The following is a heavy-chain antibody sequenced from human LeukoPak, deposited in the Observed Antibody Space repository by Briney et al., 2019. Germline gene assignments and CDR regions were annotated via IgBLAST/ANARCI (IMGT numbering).Heavy chain of an antibody. D-gene: IGHD1-26*01. CDR1: GFTFSSYE. V-gene: IGHV3-48*03. CDR3: ARKLVGAAGAAFDI. J-gene: IGHJ3*02. CDR2: ISGGGSTI. Sequence: GGSLRLSCAASGFTFSSYEMNWVRQAPGKGLEWVSFISGGGSTIYYADSVKGRFTISRDNAKNSLYLQMNSLRDDDTAVYYCARKLVGAAGAAFDIWGQGTMVTVSS.